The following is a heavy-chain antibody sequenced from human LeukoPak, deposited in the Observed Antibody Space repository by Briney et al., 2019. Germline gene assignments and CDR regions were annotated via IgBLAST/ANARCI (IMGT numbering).Heavy chain of an antibody. CDR2: IYGGGNI. CDR1: GFTFSSYA. D-gene: IGHD3-22*01. J-gene: IGHJ4*02. V-gene: IGHV3-66*04. CDR3: ARHSGSWYYFDY. Sequence: GGSLRLSCAASGFTFSSYAMSWVRQAPGKGLEWVSVIYGGGNIYYADSVKGRFTISRDNAKNSLYLQMNSLRAEDTAVYYCARHSGSWYYFDYWGQGTLVTVSS.